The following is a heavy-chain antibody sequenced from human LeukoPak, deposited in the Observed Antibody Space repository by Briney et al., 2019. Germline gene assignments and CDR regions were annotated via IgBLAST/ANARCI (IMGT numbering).Heavy chain of an antibody. V-gene: IGHV4-59*01. CDR2: IYYSGST. J-gene: IGHJ4*02. CDR1: GASISSYY. Sequence: PSETLSLTCTVSGASISSYYWSWIRQPPGKGLEWIGYIYYSGSTNYNPSLKSRVTISVDTPKNQFSLKLRSVTAAHTAVYYCARGGQDWAVAGDYWGQGTLVTVSS. CDR3: ARGGQDWAVAGDY. D-gene: IGHD6-19*01.